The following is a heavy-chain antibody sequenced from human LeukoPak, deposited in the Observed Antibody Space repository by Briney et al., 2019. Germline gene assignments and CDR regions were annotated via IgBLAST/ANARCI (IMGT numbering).Heavy chain of an antibody. CDR1: GFTFSHFG. CDR3: AKSNKGSSVYYSLDY. V-gene: IGHV3-30*02. Sequence: GGSLRLSCDASGFTFSHFGMHWVRQAPGKGLEWVAFMRYDGTSKQYTDSVKGRFTVSRDNSKNILYLQMSSLRPEDTAIYYCAKSNKGSSVYYSLDYWGQGTLVTVSP. D-gene: IGHD3-22*01. J-gene: IGHJ4*02. CDR2: MRYDGTSK.